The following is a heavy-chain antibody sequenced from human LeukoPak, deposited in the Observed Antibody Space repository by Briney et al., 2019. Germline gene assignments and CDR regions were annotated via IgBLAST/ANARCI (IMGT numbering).Heavy chain of an antibody. CDR3: ARGWGSRLYNWFDP. J-gene: IGHJ5*02. CDR2: INHSGST. Sequence: SENLSLTCAVYGGSFSGYYWSWIRQPPGKGLEWIGEINHSGSTNYNPSLKSRVTISVDTSKNQFSLKLSSVTAADTAVYYCARGWGSRLYNWFDPWGQGTLVTVSS. V-gene: IGHV4-34*01. CDR1: GGSFSGYY. D-gene: IGHD2-2*01.